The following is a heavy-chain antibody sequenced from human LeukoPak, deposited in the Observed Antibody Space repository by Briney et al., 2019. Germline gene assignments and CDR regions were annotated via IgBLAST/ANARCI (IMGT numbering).Heavy chain of an antibody. V-gene: IGHV4-61*08. D-gene: IGHD5-12*01. J-gene: IGHJ4*02. CDR2: IYYSGST. CDR3: ARGSATRYFDY. Sequence: SETLSLTCAVSGGSISSGGYSWSWIRQPPGKGLEWIGYIYYSGSTNYNPSLKSRVTISVDTSKNQFSLKLSSVTAADTAVYYCARGSATRYFDYWGQGTLVTVSS. CDR1: GGSISSGGYS.